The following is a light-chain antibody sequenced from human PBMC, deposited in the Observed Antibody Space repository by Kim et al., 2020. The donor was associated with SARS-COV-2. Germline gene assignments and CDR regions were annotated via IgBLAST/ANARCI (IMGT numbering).Light chain of an antibody. Sequence: SLSPGERATLSCRASQRVTSCYLAWYQQKPGQAPLLPISGASSRATDIPDRFSGSGSGKDFTLTISTLEPEDFAVYYCQQYGSSYTFGQGTKLEI. V-gene: IGKV3-20*01. CDR1: QRVTSCY. CDR3: QQYGSSYT. J-gene: IGKJ2*01. CDR2: GAS.